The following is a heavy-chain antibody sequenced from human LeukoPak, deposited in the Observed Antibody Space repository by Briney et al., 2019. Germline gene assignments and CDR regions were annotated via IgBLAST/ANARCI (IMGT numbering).Heavy chain of an antibody. CDR3: ARDQAYCGGDCYFDF. CDR1: GYSISSGYY. CDR2: IYHSGST. Sequence: SETLSLTCAVSGYSISSGYYWGWIRQPPGKGLEWIGSIYHSGSTYYNPSLKSRVTISVDTSKNQFSLKLRSVTAADTAVYYCARDQAYCGGDCYFDFWGQGTLVTVSS. D-gene: IGHD2-21*02. V-gene: IGHV4-38-2*02. J-gene: IGHJ4*02.